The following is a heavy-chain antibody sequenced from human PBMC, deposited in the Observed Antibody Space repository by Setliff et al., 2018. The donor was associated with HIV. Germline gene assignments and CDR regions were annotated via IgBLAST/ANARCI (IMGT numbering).Heavy chain of an antibody. CDR2: ISGSARST. CDR3: AKDLYSNPYYFDN. D-gene: IGHD4-4*01. Sequence: LRLSCAAARFSFSSYAMSWVRQAPGKGLEWVSVISGSARSTYYADSVKGRFPISRDNSKNTLNLQMNSLRAEDSAIYFCAKDLYSNPYYFDNWGQGTLVTVSS. V-gene: IGHV3-23*01. CDR1: RFSFSSYA. J-gene: IGHJ4*02.